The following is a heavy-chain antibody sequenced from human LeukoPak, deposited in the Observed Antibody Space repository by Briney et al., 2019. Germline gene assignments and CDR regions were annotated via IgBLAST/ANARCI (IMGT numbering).Heavy chain of an antibody. CDR3: AKFPRGLGILLIGDYYYYMDL. J-gene: IGHJ6*03. CDR2: IGASGTTT. V-gene: IGHV3-23*05. CDR1: ELTFSNYA. Sequence: GGSLRLSCVASELTFSNYAMTWVRQAPGRGLERVATIGASGTTTYYSDSVKGRFTILRNNSENTLSLEMTSLGVEDTALYFCAKFPRGLGILLIGDYYYYMDLWGKGTTVSVSS. D-gene: IGHD3-10*01.